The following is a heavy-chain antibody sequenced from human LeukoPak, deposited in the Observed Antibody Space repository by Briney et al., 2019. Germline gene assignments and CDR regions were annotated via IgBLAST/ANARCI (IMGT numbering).Heavy chain of an antibody. CDR2: IYTSGST. D-gene: IGHD3-9*01. CDR3: ARDGVLTGYYVGFDY. Sequence: SETLSLTCTVSGGSITSYYWSWIRQPAGKGLEWIGRIYTSGSTNYNPSLKSRVTMSVDTSKNQFSLKLSSVTAADTAVYYCARDGVLTGYYVGFDYWGQGTLVTVSS. J-gene: IGHJ4*02. CDR1: GGSITSYY. V-gene: IGHV4-4*07.